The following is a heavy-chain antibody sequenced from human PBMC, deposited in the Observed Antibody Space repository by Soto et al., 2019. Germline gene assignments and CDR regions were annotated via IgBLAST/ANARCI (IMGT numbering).Heavy chain of an antibody. CDR2: ISAIDGRT. CDR3: ARQAVTTLLGYFDN. V-gene: IGHV3-23*01. J-gene: IGHJ4*02. Sequence: EVQLLESGGGLAQPGGSLRLSCAASGFTLNNYAMNWVRQAPGKGLEWVSGISAIDGRTYYAGSVKGRFTISRDNSKNNLYLQMNSLGAEDTAVYYCARQAVTTLLGYFDNCGQGTLVTVS. CDR1: GFTLNNYA. D-gene: IGHD4-17*01.